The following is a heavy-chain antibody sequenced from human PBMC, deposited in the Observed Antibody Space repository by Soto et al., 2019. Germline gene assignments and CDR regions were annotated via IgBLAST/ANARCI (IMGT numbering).Heavy chain of an antibody. J-gene: IGHJ4*02. CDR1: GGTFSSYT. D-gene: IGHD2-15*01. Sequence: QVQLVQSGAEVKKPGSSVKVSCKASGGTFSSYTISWVRQAPGQGLEWMGRIIPILGIANYAQKFQGRVTITADKSTSTAYMELSSLRSEDTAVYYCAIDASYCSGGSCYSESWGQGTLVTVSS. CDR3: AIDASYCSGGSCYSES. CDR2: IIPILGIA. V-gene: IGHV1-69*08.